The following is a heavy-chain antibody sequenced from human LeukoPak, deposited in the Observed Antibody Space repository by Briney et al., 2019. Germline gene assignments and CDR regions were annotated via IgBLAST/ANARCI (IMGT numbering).Heavy chain of an antibody. D-gene: IGHD6-19*01. CDR1: GYSFTNYW. Sequence: GESLKISCKGSGYSFTNYWIGWVRQMPGKGLEWMGIIYPGDSDTRYSPSFQGQVSISADKSISTAYLQWSSLKASDTAMYYCAGKRTIAVAGTDFDYWGQGTLVTVSS. V-gene: IGHV5-51*01. J-gene: IGHJ4*02. CDR3: AGKRTIAVAGTDFDY. CDR2: IYPGDSDT.